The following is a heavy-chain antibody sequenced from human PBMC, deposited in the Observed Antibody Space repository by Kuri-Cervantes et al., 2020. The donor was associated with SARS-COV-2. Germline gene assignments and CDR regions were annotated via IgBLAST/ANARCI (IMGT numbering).Heavy chain of an antibody. Sequence: ASVKVSCKASGYTFTSYDINWVRQATGQGLEWMGIINPSGGSTSYAQKFQGRVTMTRDTSTSTVYMELSSLRSEDTAVYYCARDPEGSVVTPYFDYWGQGTLVTVSS. CDR3: ARDPEGSVVTPYFDY. J-gene: IGHJ4*02. D-gene: IGHD3-22*01. V-gene: IGHV1-46*01. CDR2: INPSGGST. CDR1: GYTFTSYD.